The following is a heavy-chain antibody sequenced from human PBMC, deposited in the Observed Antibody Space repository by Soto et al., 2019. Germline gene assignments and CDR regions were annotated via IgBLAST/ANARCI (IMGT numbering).Heavy chain of an antibody. Sequence: SETLSLTCTVSGGSISSGGYYWSWIRQHPGKGLEWIGYIYYSGSTYYNPSLKSRVTISVDTSKNQFSLKPSSVTAADTAVYYCARVRAYYYDSSGYYWAGYFDYWGQGTLVTVSS. CDR3: ARVRAYYYDSSGYYWAGYFDY. D-gene: IGHD3-22*01. V-gene: IGHV4-31*03. J-gene: IGHJ4*02. CDR2: IYYSGST. CDR1: GGSISSGGYY.